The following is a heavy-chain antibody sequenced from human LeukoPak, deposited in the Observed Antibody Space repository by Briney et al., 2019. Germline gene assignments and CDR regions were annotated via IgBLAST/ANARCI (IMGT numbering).Heavy chain of an antibody. CDR2: IHPGRGDT. CDR1: GYTFTDHY. V-gene: IGHV1-2*02. Sequence: ASVKVSFKALGYTFTDHYFHWLRQAPGQGIEWMGWIHPGRGDTNIAQKFQGRVSLTRDMSTSTAYMELSRLTSDDTAVYYCARDHNWGPDYWGQGTLVSVSS. D-gene: IGHD7-27*01. CDR3: ARDHNWGPDY. J-gene: IGHJ4*02.